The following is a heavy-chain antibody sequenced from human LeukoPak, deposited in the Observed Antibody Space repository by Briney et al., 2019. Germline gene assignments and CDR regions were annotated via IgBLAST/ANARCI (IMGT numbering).Heavy chain of an antibody. Sequence: GGSLRLSCAASGFTVSSNYMSWVRQAPGKGLEWVSVIYSGGSTYYADSVKGRFTISRDNAENTLYLQMNSLRAEDTAVYYCARLTPDYGDYSPFHYWGQGTLVPVSS. V-gene: IGHV3-53*05. J-gene: IGHJ4*02. CDR2: IYSGGST. CDR1: GFTVSSNY. D-gene: IGHD4-17*01. CDR3: ARLTPDYGDYSPFHY.